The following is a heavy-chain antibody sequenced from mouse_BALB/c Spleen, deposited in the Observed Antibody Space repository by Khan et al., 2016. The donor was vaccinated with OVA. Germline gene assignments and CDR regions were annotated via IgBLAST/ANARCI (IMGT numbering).Heavy chain of an antibody. V-gene: IGHV5-12-1*01. D-gene: IGHD1-1*01. Sequence: EVELVESGGGLVKPGGSLKLSCAASGFAFSYYDMSWVRQTPEKRLEWVAFISTGGDNTYYPDTVKGRFTISIDNATNTLYLQISSLKSEDTAMYYCSGPHYYGSTYYFDYWGQGTTLTVSS. J-gene: IGHJ2*01. CDR2: ISTGGDNT. CDR3: SGPHYYGSTYYFDY. CDR1: GFAFSYYD.